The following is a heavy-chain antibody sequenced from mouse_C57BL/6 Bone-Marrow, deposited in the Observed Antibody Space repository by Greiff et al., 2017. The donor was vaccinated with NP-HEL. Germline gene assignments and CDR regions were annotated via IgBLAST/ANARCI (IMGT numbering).Heavy chain of an antibody. CDR2: INPYNGDT. J-gene: IGHJ2*01. D-gene: IGHD1-1*01. CDR3: ARSMYYGSSLFDY. Sequence: EVKLMESGPELVKPGDSVKISCKASGYSFTGYFMNWVMQSHGKSLEWIGRINPYNGDTFYNQKFKGKATLTVDKSSSTAHMELRSLTSEDSAVYYCARSMYYGSSLFDYWGQGTTLTVSS. V-gene: IGHV1-20*01. CDR1: GYSFTGYF.